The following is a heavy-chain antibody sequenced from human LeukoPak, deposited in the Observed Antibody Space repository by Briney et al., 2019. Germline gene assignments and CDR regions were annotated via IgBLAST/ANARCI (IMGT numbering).Heavy chain of an antibody. CDR2: IIPIFGTA. V-gene: IGHV1-69*05. J-gene: IGHJ5*02. D-gene: IGHD6-13*01. CDR1: GGTFSSYA. CDR3: ARDGGIAAAFGFDP. Sequence: ASVKVSCKASGGTFSSYAISWVRQAPGQGLEWMGGIIPIFGTANYAQKFQGRVTITTDETTSTAYMELSSLRSEDTAVYYCARDGGIAAAFGFDPWGQGTLVTVSS.